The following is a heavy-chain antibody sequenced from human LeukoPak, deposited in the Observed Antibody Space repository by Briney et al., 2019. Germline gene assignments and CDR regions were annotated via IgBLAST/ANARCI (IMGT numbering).Heavy chain of an antibody. V-gene: IGHV3-23*01. CDR3: AKDRVLRYFDWLFDLDH. D-gene: IGHD3-9*01. J-gene: IGHJ4*02. CDR1: GFTFSSYD. CDR2: IRPSGDNT. Sequence: GGALRLSCAASGFTFSSYDMTWVRQAPGRGLEWVSSIRPSGDNTYYGDSVKGRFTISRDNSKNRLYLQMNSLRAEDTAVYYCAKDRVLRYFDWLFDLDHWGQGTLVTVYS.